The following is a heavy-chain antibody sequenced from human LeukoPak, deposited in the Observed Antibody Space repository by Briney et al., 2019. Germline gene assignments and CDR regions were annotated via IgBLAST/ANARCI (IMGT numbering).Heavy chain of an antibody. CDR2: INDSGDNT. CDR1: RFTFSNSG. Sequence: PGGSLRLSCAASRFTFSNSGMNRVRQAPGKGLEWVSVINDSGDNTFYADAVKGRFTISRDNSKSTLYLQMSSLRVDDTAVYYCARSLKWNLVGFDYWGQGILVTVSS. CDR3: ARSLKWNLVGFDY. J-gene: IGHJ4*02. D-gene: IGHD1-1*01. V-gene: IGHV3-23*01.